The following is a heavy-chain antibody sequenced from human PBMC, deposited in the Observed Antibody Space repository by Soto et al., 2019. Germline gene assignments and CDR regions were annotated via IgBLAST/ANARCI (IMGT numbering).Heavy chain of an antibody. J-gene: IGHJ6*02. CDR3: ARSRHGSGSYTHFYYGLDV. D-gene: IGHD3-10*01. Sequence: GGSLRLSCAASGFTFISYAMHWVRQAPGKGLEWVAVISFDGITEYYADSVKGRFTISRDNSKNTVYLQMNSLSSEDTAVYYCARSRHGSGSYTHFYYGLDVWGQGTTVTVSS. CDR1: GFTFISYA. V-gene: IGHV3-30-3*01. CDR2: ISFDGITE.